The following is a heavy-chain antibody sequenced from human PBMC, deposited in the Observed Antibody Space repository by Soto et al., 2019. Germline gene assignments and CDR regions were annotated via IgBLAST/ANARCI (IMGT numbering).Heavy chain of an antibody. V-gene: IGHV4-59*12. CDR2: VYNSGST. J-gene: IGHJ4*02. D-gene: IGHD6-13*01. Sequence: NPSETLSLTCTVSGGSISNNYWTWIRQPPGMGLEWIGYVYNSGSTNYNPSLRSRVTISEDTSKNQFSLRVNSLTAADTAVYYCARYRREAAAGYSLDYWGQGMLVTVSS. CDR1: GGSISNNY. CDR3: ARYRREAAAGYSLDY.